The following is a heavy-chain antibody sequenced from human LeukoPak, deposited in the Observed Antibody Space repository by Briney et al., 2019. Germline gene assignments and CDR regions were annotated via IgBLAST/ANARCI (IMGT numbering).Heavy chain of an antibody. CDR2: IYYSGST. V-gene: IGHV4-39*01. CDR1: GGSISSSSYY. Sequence: SETLSLTCTVSGGSISSSSYYWGWIRQPPGKGLEWIGRIYYSGSTYYNPSLKSRVTISVDTSKNQFSLKLSSVTAADTAVYYCGSGYLLRLYYYYGMDVWGQGTTVTVSS. J-gene: IGHJ6*02. D-gene: IGHD3-22*01. CDR3: GSGYLLRLYYYYGMDV.